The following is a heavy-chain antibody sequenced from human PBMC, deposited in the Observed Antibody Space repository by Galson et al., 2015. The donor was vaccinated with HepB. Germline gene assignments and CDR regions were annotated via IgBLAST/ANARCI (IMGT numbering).Heavy chain of an antibody. CDR1: GFTFSSYA. D-gene: IGHD1-26*01. Sequence: SLRLSCAASGFTFSSYAMHWVRQAPGKGLEWVAVISYDGSNKYYADSVKGRFTISRDNSKNTLYLQMNSLRAEDTAVYYCAREDSDEDRGDYCYGMDVWGQGTTVTVA. CDR3: AREDSDEDRGDYCYGMDV. J-gene: IGHJ6*02. CDR2: ISYDGSNK. V-gene: IGHV3-30-3*01.